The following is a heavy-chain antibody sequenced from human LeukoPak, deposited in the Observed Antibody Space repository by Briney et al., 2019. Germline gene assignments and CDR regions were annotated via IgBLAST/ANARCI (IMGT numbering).Heavy chain of an antibody. Sequence: ASVKVSCKASGYMFTNYDINWVRQATGQGLEWMGWMNPQSGNTGYAQKFRGRVTITRDTSITTAYMELSSLRSEDTAVYYCPRGQNYSNFGSAYYYYMDVWGKGTTVTVSS. CDR3: PRGQNYSNFGSAYYYYMDV. J-gene: IGHJ6*03. CDR1: GYMFTNYD. V-gene: IGHV1-8*03. CDR2: MNPQSGNT. D-gene: IGHD4-11*01.